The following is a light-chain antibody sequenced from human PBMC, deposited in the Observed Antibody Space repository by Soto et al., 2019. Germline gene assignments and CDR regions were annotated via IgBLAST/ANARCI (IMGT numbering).Light chain of an antibody. J-gene: IGKJ1*01. CDR1: QSISSW. Sequence: DIQMTQSPSTLSASVGDRVTITCRASQSISSWLAWYQQKPGKAPKLLIYDASSLESGVPSSFSGSGSATEFTLTISSLQPDDFAAYYCQQYNSYSWTLGQGTKVEI. V-gene: IGKV1-5*01. CDR2: DAS. CDR3: QQYNSYSWT.